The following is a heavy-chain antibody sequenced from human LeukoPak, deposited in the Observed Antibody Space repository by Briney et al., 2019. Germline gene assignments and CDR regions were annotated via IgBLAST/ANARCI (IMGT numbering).Heavy chain of an antibody. J-gene: IGHJ3*02. D-gene: IGHD1-7*01. V-gene: IGHV4-59*01. Sequence: PSETLSLTCTVSGGSISSYYWSWIRQPPGKGLEWIGYIYYSGSTNYNPSLKSRVTISVDTSKNQFSLKLSSVTAADTAVYYCAREVPGTESIDDAFDIWGQGTMVTVSS. CDR3: AREVPGTESIDDAFDI. CDR1: GGSISSYY. CDR2: IYYSGST.